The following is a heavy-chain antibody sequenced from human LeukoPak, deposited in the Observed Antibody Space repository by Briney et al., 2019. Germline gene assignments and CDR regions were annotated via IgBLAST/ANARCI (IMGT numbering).Heavy chain of an antibody. CDR2: ISSSGASK. D-gene: IGHD3-10*01. Sequence: PGGSLRLSCAASGFTFGSYAMGWVRRAPEKGLEWVSAISSSGASKYYADSVKGRFTISRDNAKNTLYLQMNSLRAEDTAVYYCAREDGFGDAYGMDVWGQGTTVTVSS. CDR3: AREDGFGDAYGMDV. CDR1: GFTFGSYA. J-gene: IGHJ6*02. V-gene: IGHV3-23*01.